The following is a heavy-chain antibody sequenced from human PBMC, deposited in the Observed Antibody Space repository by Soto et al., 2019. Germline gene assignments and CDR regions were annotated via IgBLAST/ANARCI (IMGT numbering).Heavy chain of an antibody. CDR3: ARVKNMGGSYDYYYYYGMDV. CDR2: ISYDGSNK. D-gene: IGHD1-26*01. CDR1: GFTFSSYA. Sequence: SLRLSCAASGFTFSSYAMHWVRQAPGKGLEWVAVISYDGSNKYYADSVKGRFTISRDNSKNTLYLQMNSLRAEDTAVYYCARVKNMGGSYDYYYYYGMDVWGQGTTVTVSS. J-gene: IGHJ6*02. V-gene: IGHV3-30-3*01.